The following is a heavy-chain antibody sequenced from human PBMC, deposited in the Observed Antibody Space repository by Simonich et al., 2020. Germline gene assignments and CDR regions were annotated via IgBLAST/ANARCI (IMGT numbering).Heavy chain of an antibody. D-gene: IGHD6-13*01. V-gene: IGHV1-2*02. Sequence: QVQLVQSGAEVKKPGASVKVSCKASGYTFTGYYMHWVRQAPGQGLDWMCGTNHNRGGKNYAQKINGRVTMTKDTSIRTAYIELSRLRSDDTAVYYCAREEANGYSSSWNWFDPWGQGTLVTVSS. CDR2: TNHNRGGK. J-gene: IGHJ5*02. CDR3: AREEANGYSSSWNWFDP. CDR1: GYTFTGYY.